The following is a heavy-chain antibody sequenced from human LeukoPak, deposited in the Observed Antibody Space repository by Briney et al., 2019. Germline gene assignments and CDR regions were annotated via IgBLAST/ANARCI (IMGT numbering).Heavy chain of an antibody. D-gene: IGHD6-13*01. CDR2: ISASGGDT. J-gene: IGHJ4*02. Sequence: GGSLRLSCVVSGLTFTSYSISWVPQAPGKGLEWVSGISASGGDTWYPDSVKGRFTISRGNSKNTLFLQMNSLRVEDTAIYYCAKDAAGPEYWGQGTRVTVSS. CDR3: AKDAAGPEY. CDR1: GLTFTSYS. V-gene: IGHV3-23*01.